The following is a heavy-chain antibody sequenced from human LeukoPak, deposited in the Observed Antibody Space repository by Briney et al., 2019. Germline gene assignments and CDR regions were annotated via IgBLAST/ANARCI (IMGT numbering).Heavy chain of an antibody. Sequence: GGSLRLSCAASGFTFSSYWMHWVRQAPGKGLVWVSRINTDGSRTSYADSVKGRFTISRDNAKNTLYLQMNSLRAEDTAVYYCARDGNYDFWSGSQRGLGYYYYYYYMDVWGKGTTVTVSS. CDR1: GFTFSSYW. J-gene: IGHJ6*03. D-gene: IGHD3-3*01. CDR2: INTDGSRT. CDR3: ARDGNYDFWSGSQRGLGYYYYYYYMDV. V-gene: IGHV3-74*01.